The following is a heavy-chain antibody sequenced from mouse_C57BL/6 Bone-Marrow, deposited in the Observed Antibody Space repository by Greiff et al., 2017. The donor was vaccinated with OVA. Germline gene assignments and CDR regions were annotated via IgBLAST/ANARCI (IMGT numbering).Heavy chain of an antibody. CDR1: GFTFSDYY. V-gene: IGHV5-16*01. CDR3: ARELLRDWYFDV. J-gene: IGHJ1*03. D-gene: IGHD1-1*01. Sequence: EVKLVESEGGLVQPGSSMKLSCTASGFTFSDYYMAWVRQVPEKGLEWVANINYDGSSTYYLDSLKSRFIISRDNAKNILYLQMSSLKSEDTATYYCARELLRDWYFDVWGTGTTVTVSS. CDR2: INYDGSST.